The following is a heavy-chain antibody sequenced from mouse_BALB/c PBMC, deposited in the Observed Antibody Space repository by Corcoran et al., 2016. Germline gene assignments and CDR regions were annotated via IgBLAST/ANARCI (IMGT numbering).Heavy chain of an antibody. CDR2: INPYNDGT. D-gene: IGHD1-3*01. Sequence: EVQLQQSGPELVKPGASVKMSCKASGYTFTSYVMHWVKQKPGQGLEWIGYINPYNDGTKYNEKFKGKATLTSDKSSSTAYMELSSLTSDDSAVYSCARLYPCISMDYWGQGTSVTVSS. CDR3: ARLYPCISMDY. V-gene: IGHV1S136*01. J-gene: IGHJ4*01. CDR1: GYTFTSYV.